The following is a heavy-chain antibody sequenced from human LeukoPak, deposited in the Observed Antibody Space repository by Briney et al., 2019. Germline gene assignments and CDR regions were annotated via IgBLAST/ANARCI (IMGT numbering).Heavy chain of an antibody. CDR1: GFTFDDYA. J-gene: IGHJ3*02. CDR2: ISWNSGSI. CDR3: ARDRRTMVRGVKLDAFDI. D-gene: IGHD3-10*01. V-gene: IGHV3-9*01. Sequence: GGSLRLSCAASGFTFDDYAMHWVRQAPGKGLEWVSGISWNSGSIGYADSVKGQFTISRDNAKNSLYLQMNSLRAEDTAVYYCARDRRTMVRGVKLDAFDIWGQGTMVTVSS.